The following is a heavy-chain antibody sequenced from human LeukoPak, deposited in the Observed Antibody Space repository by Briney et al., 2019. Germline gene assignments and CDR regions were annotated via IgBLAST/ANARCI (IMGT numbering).Heavy chain of an antibody. J-gene: IGHJ6*02. CDR1: RFTFSSYA. CDR3: GRGYYGVYGYGMDV. Sequence: GGSLTLSCADSRFTFSSYAMSWVRQAPGKGLEWVAVIWYDGSNKYYADSGQGRFTVSRDNSKNTLYLQMNSLRAEDTAVYYCGRGYYGVYGYGMDVWGQGTTVTVSS. D-gene: IGHD4-17*01. CDR2: IWYDGSNK. V-gene: IGHV3-33*08.